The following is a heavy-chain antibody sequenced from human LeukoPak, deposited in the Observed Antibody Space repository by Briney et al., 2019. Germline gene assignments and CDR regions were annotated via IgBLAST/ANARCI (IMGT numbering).Heavy chain of an antibody. V-gene: IGHV3-7*01. D-gene: IGHD3-3*01. CDR3: ARDAAFGVVINDAFDI. Sequence: GGSLTLSCAASGFTFSSYWMSWIRQAPGKGLEWVANIKEDGSEKYYVDSVKGRFTISRDNAKNSLYLQMNSLRAEDTAVYYCARDAAFGVVINDAFDIWGQGTMVTVSS. CDR1: GFTFSSYW. CDR2: IKEDGSEK. J-gene: IGHJ3*02.